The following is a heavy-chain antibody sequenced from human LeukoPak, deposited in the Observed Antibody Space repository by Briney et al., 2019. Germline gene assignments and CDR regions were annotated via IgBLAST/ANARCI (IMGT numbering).Heavy chain of an antibody. J-gene: IGHJ3*02. CDR2: ISSSSRYT. V-gene: IGHV3-11*06. CDR1: GFTFSDYH. CDR3: AKGRGAFDI. Sequence: PGGSLRLSCAASGFTFSDYHMSWLRQAPGKGLEWVSYISSSSRYTDSADSVKGRFTISRDNAKNSLYLQMNSLRAEDTAVYYCAKGRGAFDIWGQGTMVAVSS. D-gene: IGHD3-10*01.